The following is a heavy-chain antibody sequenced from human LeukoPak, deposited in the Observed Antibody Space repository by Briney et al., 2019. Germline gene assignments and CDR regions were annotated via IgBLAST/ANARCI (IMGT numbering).Heavy chain of an antibody. Sequence: SETLSLTCAVYGGSFSGYYWSWIRQPPGKGLEWIGEINHSGSTNYNPSLKSRVTISVDTSKNQFSLKLSSVTAADTAVYYCARHKTRAVSYWGQGTLVTVSS. CDR1: GGSFSGYY. D-gene: IGHD2-2*01. J-gene: IGHJ4*02. CDR2: INHSGST. CDR3: ARHKTRAVSY. V-gene: IGHV4-34*01.